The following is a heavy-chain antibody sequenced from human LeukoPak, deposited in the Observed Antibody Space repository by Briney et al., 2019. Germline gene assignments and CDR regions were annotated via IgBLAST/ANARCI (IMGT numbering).Heavy chain of an antibody. CDR3: ARANTYYYGSGSGDEFDY. D-gene: IGHD3-10*01. J-gene: IGHJ4*02. V-gene: IGHV4-61*02. Sequence: PSETLSLTCTVSGGSISSGSYYWSWIRQPAGKGLEWIGRIYTSGSTNYNPSLKSRVTISVDTSKNQFSLKLSSVTAADTAVYYCARANTYYYGSGSGDEFDYWGQGTLVTVSS. CDR2: IYTSGST. CDR1: GGSISSGSYY.